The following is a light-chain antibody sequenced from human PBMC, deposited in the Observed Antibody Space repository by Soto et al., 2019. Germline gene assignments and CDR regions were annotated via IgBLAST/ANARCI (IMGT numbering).Light chain of an antibody. CDR2: LSSDGSH. J-gene: IGLJ2*01. CDR1: SGHSSYA. V-gene: IGLV4-69*01. Sequence: QSVLTQSPSASASLGASVKLTCTLSSGHSSYAIAWHQQQPEQGPRYLMKLSSDGSHSKGDGIPYRFSGSSSGAERYLTISSLQSEDEADYYCQTWDTGARVVFGGGTKLTGL. CDR3: QTWDTGARVV.